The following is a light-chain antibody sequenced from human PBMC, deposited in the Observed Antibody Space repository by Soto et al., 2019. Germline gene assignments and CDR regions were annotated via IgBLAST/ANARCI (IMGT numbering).Light chain of an antibody. Sequence: QSVLTQPPSASGSPGQSVTISCTGTSSDVGGYNYVSWYQQHPGKVPKLMIYEVTKRPSGVPDRFSGSKSGNTASLTVSGLQAEYEADYYCISYAGSKNLVFGGRTKVTVL. CDR3: ISYAGSKNLV. J-gene: IGLJ3*02. CDR1: SSDVGGYNY. V-gene: IGLV2-8*01. CDR2: EVT.